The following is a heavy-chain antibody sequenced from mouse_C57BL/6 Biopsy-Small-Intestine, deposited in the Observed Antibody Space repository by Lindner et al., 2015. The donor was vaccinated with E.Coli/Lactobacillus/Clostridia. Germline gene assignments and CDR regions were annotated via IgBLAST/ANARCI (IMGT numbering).Heavy chain of an antibody. CDR3: ARRSPVGAMDY. CDR2: IYPGDGDT. CDR1: GYAFSSYW. V-gene: IGHV1-80*01. J-gene: IGHJ4*01. Sequence: VQLQESGAELVKPGASVKISCKASGYAFSSYWMNWVKQRPGKGLEWIGQIYPGDGDTNYNGKFKGKATLTADKSSSTAYMQLSSLTSEDSAVYFCARRSPVGAMDYWGQGTSVTVSS.